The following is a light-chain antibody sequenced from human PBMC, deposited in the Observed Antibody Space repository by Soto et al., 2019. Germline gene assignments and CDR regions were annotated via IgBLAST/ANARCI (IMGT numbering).Light chain of an antibody. Sequence: EIVMTQSRVTLSVSPGERATLSCRASQSVSDNLAWYQQKPGQAPRLLFYGASTRATDIPVRFSGSGSGTEFTLTISSLQSEDFAVYYCQQYNNWPLTFGGGPKVDIK. CDR1: QSVSDN. CDR2: GAS. V-gene: IGKV3D-15*01. CDR3: QQYNNWPLT. J-gene: IGKJ4*01.